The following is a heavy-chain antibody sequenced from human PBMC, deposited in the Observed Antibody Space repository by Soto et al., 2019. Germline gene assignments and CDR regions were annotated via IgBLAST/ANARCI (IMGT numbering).Heavy chain of an antibody. V-gene: IGHV3-23*01. CDR3: AKDREEVVASLDY. J-gene: IGHJ4*02. Sequence: EVQLLESGGGLVQPGGSLRLSCAASGFTLSSYAMSWVRQAPGKGLEWVSAISGSGGSTYYADSVKGRFTISRDNSKNTLYLQMNSLRAEDTAVYYCAKDREEVVASLDYWGQGTLVTVSS. CDR1: GFTLSSYA. CDR2: ISGSGGST. D-gene: IGHD2-15*01.